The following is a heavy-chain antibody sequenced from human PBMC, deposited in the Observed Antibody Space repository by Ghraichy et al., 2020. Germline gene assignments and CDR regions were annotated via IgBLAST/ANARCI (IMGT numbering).Heavy chain of an antibody. D-gene: IGHD4-17*01. J-gene: IGHJ4*01. CDR3: ARRFFDYGDYFDY. V-gene: IGHV4-59*01. CDR2: IYYSGTT. Sequence: SETLSLTCTVSGDSIINYYWGWIRQPPGKGLEWLVHIYYSGTTKYNASLKSRVTITVDTSKKQFSLSLSYVTAADTAVYFCARRFFDYGDYFDYWGQGALVTVSS. CDR1: GDSIINYY.